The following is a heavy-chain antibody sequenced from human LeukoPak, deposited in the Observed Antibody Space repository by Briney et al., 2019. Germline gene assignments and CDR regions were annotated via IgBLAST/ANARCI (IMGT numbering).Heavy chain of an antibody. CDR3: SRGLTSVGKKYWFDY. Sequence: PGGSLRLSCTGSGFTFGDYAMNWVRQAPGKELEWVGLVRSKTYGRTAEYAASVKGRFTVSRDDSNNIAYLQMNGLATEDTAVYFCSRGLTSVGKKYWFDYWGQGTLVTVSS. CDR2: VRSKTYGRTA. J-gene: IGHJ4*02. CDR1: GFTFGDYA. V-gene: IGHV3-49*04. D-gene: IGHD2-8*02.